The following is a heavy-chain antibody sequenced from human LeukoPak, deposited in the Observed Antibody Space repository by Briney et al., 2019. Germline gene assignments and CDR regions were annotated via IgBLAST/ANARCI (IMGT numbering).Heavy chain of an antibody. Sequence: SETLSLTCAVYGGSFSGYYWSWIRQPPGKGLEWIGEINHSGSTNYNPSLKSRVTISVDTSKNQFSLKLSSVTAADTAVYYCARPVWGSYRYFDYWGQGTLVTVSS. CDR2: INHSGST. J-gene: IGHJ4*02. D-gene: IGHD3-16*02. V-gene: IGHV4-34*01. CDR3: ARPVWGSYRYFDY. CDR1: GGSFSGYY.